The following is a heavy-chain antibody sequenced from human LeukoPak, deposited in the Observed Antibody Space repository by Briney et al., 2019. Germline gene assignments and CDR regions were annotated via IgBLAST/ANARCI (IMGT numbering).Heavy chain of an antibody. CDR3: AKDRNWVGADLDY. V-gene: IGHV3-23*01. CDR1: GFTFDDYG. Sequence: GGSLRLSCAASGFTFDDYGMSWVRQAPGKGLEWVSAISGSGGNTYYADSVKGRFTISRDNSRNTLYLQMNSLRAEDTAVYYCAKDRNWVGADLDYWGQGTLVTVSS. D-gene: IGHD1-26*01. CDR2: ISGSGGNT. J-gene: IGHJ4*02.